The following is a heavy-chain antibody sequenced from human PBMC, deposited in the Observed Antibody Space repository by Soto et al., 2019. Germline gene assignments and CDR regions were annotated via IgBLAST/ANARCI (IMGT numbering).Heavy chain of an antibody. CDR2: IYYSGST. CDR3: ARRPTRGYAHYYYDY. CDR1: GGSISSSSYF. D-gene: IGHD6-25*01. Sequence: PSETLSLTCTVSGGSISSSSYFWGWIRQPPGKGLEWIGSIYYSGSTYYNPSLKSRVTISIDTSTNQFSLKLSSVTAADTAVYYCARRPTRGYAHYYYDYGGKETLVTVS. V-gene: IGHV4-39*01. J-gene: IGHJ4*02.